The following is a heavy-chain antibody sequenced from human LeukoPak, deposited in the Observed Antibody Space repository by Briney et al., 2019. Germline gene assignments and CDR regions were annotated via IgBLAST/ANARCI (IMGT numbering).Heavy chain of an antibody. CDR3: ASHSNDSSGYYPNYFDY. V-gene: IGHV3-48*01. J-gene: IGHJ4*02. Sequence: GGSLRLSCAASGFTFSSYSMNWVRQAPGKGLEWVSYISSSSSTIYYADSVKGRFTISRDNAKNSLYLQMNSLRAEDTAVYYCASHSNDSSGYYPNYFDYWGQGTLVTVSS. CDR2: ISSSSSTI. CDR1: GFTFSSYS. D-gene: IGHD3-22*01.